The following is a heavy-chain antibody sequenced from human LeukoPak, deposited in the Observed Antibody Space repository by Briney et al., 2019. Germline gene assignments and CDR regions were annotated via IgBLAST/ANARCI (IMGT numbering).Heavy chain of an antibody. Sequence: PSETLSLTCSVSSDSFSASGYYWGWTRQPPGRGLEWIASVYNRGDSYYNPSLESRVTISVDTSKSQFSLKLRSVTAADTAVYYCARHLGSSIEYWGQGTLVTVSS. D-gene: IGHD3-10*01. CDR2: VYNRGDS. V-gene: IGHV4-39*01. CDR1: SDSFSASGYY. CDR3: ARHLGSSIEY. J-gene: IGHJ4*02.